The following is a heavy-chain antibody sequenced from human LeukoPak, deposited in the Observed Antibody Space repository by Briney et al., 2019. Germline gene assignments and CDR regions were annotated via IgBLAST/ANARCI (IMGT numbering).Heavy chain of an antibody. Sequence: PSETLSLTCAVYGGSFSGYYWSWIRQPPGKGLEWVGEINHSGSNNYNPSLKSLVTITVGTYKTQYPLKLSSGAAVDTAVYYCARANFPGTSFDYWGQGTLVTVSS. V-gene: IGHV4-34*01. D-gene: IGHD6-13*01. CDR3: ARANFPGTSFDY. CDR2: INHSGSN. J-gene: IGHJ4*02. CDR1: GGSFSGYY.